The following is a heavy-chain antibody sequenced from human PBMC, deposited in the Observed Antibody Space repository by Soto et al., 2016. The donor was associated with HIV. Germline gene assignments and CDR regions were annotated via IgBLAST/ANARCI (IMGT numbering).Heavy chain of an antibody. Sequence: QVQLQQWGAGLLKPSETLSLTCAVYGGSFSGYYWTWIRQSPGKGLEWIGEVNHSGNTKYNPSLKSRVTITVDTSKNQFSLNLSSVTAADTAVYYCARRGNGSGGYYYVLHGRLGQGDHGHRLL. V-gene: IGHV4-34*02. D-gene: IGHD3-10*01. J-gene: IGHJ6*03. CDR1: GGSFSGYY. CDR2: VNHSGNT. CDR3: ARRGNGSGGYYYVLHGR.